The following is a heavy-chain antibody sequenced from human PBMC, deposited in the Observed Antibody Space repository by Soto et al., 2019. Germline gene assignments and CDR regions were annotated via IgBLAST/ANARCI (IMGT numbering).Heavy chain of an antibody. V-gene: IGHV3-21*01. D-gene: IGHD2-2*01. CDR1: GFTFSSYS. CDR3: AARRGGYCSSTSCYVDHFDY. J-gene: IGHJ4*02. CDR2: ISSSSSYI. Sequence: EVQLVESGGGLVKPGGSLRLSCAASGFTFSSYSMNWVRQAPGKGLEWVSSISSSSSYIYYADSVKGRFTISRDNAKNSLYLQMNSLRAEDTAVYYCAARRGGYCSSTSCYVDHFDYWGQGTLVTVSS.